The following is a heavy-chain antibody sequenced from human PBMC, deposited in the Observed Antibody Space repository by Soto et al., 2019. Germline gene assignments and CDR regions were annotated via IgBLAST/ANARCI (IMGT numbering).Heavy chain of an antibody. CDR2: INPSGGST. J-gene: IGHJ4*02. CDR3: ARVPYDSSGYYYGGYYFDY. Sequence: ASVKVSCKASGYTFTSYYMHWVRQAPGQGLEWMGIINPSGGSTSYAQKFQGRVTMTRDTSTSTVYMELSSLRSEDTAVYYCARVPYDSSGYYYGGYYFDYWGQGTLVTVSS. CDR1: GYTFTSYY. D-gene: IGHD3-22*01. V-gene: IGHV1-46*01.